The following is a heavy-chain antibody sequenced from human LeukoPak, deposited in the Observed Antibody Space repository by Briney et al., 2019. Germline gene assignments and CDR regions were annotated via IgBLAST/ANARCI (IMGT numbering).Heavy chain of an antibody. V-gene: IGHV4-59*08. CDR2: IYYSGST. J-gene: IGHJ5*02. CDR3: ARRIAARPGGWFDP. Sequence: SETLSPTCTVSGGSISSYYWSWIRQPPGKGLEWIGYIYYSGSTNYNPSLKSRVTISVDTSKNQFSLKLSSVTAADTAVYYCARRIAARPGGWFDPWGQGTLVTVSS. CDR1: GGSISSYY. D-gene: IGHD6-6*01.